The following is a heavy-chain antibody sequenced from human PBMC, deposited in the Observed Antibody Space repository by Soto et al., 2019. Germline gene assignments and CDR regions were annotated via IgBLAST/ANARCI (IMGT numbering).Heavy chain of an antibody. J-gene: IGHJ6*02. Sequence: QVQLQESGPGLVKPSETLSLTCTVSGGSISSYYWSWIRQPAGKGLEWIGRIYTSGSTNYNPSLTSRVTMSVDTSKNQFSLKLSSVTAADTAVYYCARVRIAARTGAYGMDVWGQGTTVTVSS. CDR1: GGSISSYY. CDR3: ARVRIAARTGAYGMDV. V-gene: IGHV4-4*07. D-gene: IGHD6-6*01. CDR2: IYTSGST.